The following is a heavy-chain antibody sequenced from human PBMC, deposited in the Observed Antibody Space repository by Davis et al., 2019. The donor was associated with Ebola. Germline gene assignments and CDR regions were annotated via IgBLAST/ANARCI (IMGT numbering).Heavy chain of an antibody. CDR1: GFTFSSYA. J-gene: IGHJ4*02. D-gene: IGHD2-2*01. CDR3: AKGGGCSSTSCYEAGIDY. Sequence: GESLKISCAASGFTFSSYAMSWVRQAPGKGLEWVSATSGSGGSTYYADSVKGRFTISRDNSKNTLYLQMNSLRAEDTAVYYCAKGGGCSSTSCYEAGIDYWGQGTLVTVSS. V-gene: IGHV3-23*01. CDR2: TSGSGGST.